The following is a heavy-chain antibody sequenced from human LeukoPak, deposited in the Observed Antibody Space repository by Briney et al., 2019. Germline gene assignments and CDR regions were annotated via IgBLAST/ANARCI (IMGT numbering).Heavy chain of an antibody. CDR1: GFTFRNSW. D-gene: IGHD3-22*01. Sequence: GGSLRLSCAVSGFTFRNSWMTWVRQAPGKGLEWVANIKQDGSDKQYVDSVKGRFTVSTDNAENSLYLQMNSLRAEDTAIYYCARDPFDSGAYGAFDMWGRGTLVTVSS. V-gene: IGHV3-7*01. CDR2: IKQDGSDK. CDR3: ARDPFDSGAYGAFDM. J-gene: IGHJ3*02.